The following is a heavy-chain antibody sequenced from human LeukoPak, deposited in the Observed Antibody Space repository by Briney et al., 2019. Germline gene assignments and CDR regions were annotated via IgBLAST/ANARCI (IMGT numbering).Heavy chain of an antibody. V-gene: IGHV4-59*01. CDR1: GGSISSYY. CDR2: IYYTGNT. Sequence: SETLSLTCTVSGGSISSYYWSWIRQPPGKGLEWIGYIYYTGNTSYNPSLKSRVTISLDTSKNQFSLKLSSVTAADTAVYYCARGYCSGGTCYSVDYWGQGTLVTVSS. D-gene: IGHD2-15*01. J-gene: IGHJ4*02. CDR3: ARGYCSGGTCYSVDY.